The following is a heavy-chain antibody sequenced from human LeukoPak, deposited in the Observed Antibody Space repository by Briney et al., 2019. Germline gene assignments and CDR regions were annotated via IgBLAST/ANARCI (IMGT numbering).Heavy chain of an antibody. J-gene: IGHJ4*02. CDR1: GFTFSSYA. CDR2: ISGSGCIT. D-gene: IGHD3-3*01. Sequence: GGSLRLSCAASGFTFSSYAMSWVRQAPGKGLEWVSAISGSGCITYYADSVKGRFTFSRDNSKNTLYLQMNSLRAEDTAVYYCARSRGYYTFDYWGQGTLVTVSS. CDR3: ARSRGYYTFDY. V-gene: IGHV3-23*01.